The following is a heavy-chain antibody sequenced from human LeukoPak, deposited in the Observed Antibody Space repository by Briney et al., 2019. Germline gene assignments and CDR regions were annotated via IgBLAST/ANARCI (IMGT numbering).Heavy chain of an antibody. CDR2: ISAYNGNT. Sequence: ASVKVSCKASGYTFTSYGISWVRQAPGQGLEWMGWISAYNGNTNYAQKLQGRVTITRDTSASTAYMELSSLRSEDTAVYYCARDFEYYYGSGSYNSFDYWGQGTLVTVSS. J-gene: IGHJ4*02. CDR3: ARDFEYYYGSGSYNSFDY. D-gene: IGHD3-10*01. CDR1: GYTFTSYG. V-gene: IGHV1-18*01.